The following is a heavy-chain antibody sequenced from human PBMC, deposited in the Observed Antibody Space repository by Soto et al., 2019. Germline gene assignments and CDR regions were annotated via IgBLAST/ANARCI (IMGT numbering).Heavy chain of an antibody. CDR3: ARDGSERPATY. CDR2: FYNGGTT. Sequence: PSETLSLTCTVSGGSISTYYWIWIRQPPGKGLEWIGVFYNGGTTNYSPSLKSRVTISVDTSKNQSSLKLNSVTAADTAVYYCARDGSERPATYWGQGILVTVSS. D-gene: IGHD3-10*01. V-gene: IGHV4-59*01. CDR1: GGSISTYY. J-gene: IGHJ4*02.